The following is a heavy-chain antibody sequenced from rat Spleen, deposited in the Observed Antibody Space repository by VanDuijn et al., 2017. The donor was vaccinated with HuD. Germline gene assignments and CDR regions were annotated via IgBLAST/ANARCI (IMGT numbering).Heavy chain of an antibody. CDR3: TTAVTIAAIGVMDA. D-gene: IGHD1-2*01. CDR1: GFTFSNFY. Sequence: EVQLVESGGGLVQPGRSMKLSCAASGFTFSNFYMAWVRQAPTKGLEWVAYISTGGDNTYYRDSVKGRFTISRDNAKSTLYLKLDSLRSEDTATYYCTTAVTIAAIGVMDAWGQGASVTVSS. V-gene: IGHV5-27*01. J-gene: IGHJ4*01. CDR2: ISTGGDNT.